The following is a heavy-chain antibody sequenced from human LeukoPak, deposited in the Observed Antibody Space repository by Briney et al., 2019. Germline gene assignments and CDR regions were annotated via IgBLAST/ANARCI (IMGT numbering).Heavy chain of an antibody. V-gene: IGHV1-69*01. CDR3: ARTVVVVPAAIPFDY. CDR1: GGTFGSYA. J-gene: IGHJ4*02. Sequence: SVKVSCKASGGTFGSYAISRVRQAPGQGLEWMGGIIPIFGTANYAQKFQGRVTITADESTSTAYMELSSLRSEDTAVYYCARTVVVVPAAIPFDYWGQGTLVTVSS. CDR2: IIPIFGTA. D-gene: IGHD2-2*02.